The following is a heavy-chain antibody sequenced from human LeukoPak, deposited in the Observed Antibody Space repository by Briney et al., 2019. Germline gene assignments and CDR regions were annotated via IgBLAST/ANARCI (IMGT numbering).Heavy chain of an antibody. D-gene: IGHD2-15*01. CDR1: GYTFTSYG. V-gene: IGHV1-18*01. CDR2: ISAYNGNT. J-gene: IGHJ6*02. Sequence: GASVKVSCKASGYTFTSYGISWVRQAPGQGLEWMGWISAYNGNTNYARKLQGRVTMTTDTSTSTAYMELRSLRSDDTAVYYCARVRLNQGYCSGGSCQDAGYYYYGMDVWGQGTTVTVSS. CDR3: ARVRLNQGYCSGGSCQDAGYYYYGMDV.